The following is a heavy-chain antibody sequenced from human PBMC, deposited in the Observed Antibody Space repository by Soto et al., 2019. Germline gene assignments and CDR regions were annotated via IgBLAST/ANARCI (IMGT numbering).Heavy chain of an antibody. CDR3: ARDGNPLQGYHSSGYELDS. CDR1: GFTFSTYA. J-gene: IGHJ4*02. V-gene: IGHV3-30-3*01. Sequence: GGSLRLSCAASGFTFSTYAMHWVRQAPGKGLEWVAIISYDVSNKYYADSVKGRFTISRDNSKYTLYLQMNSLRPEDTAVYYCARDGNPLQGYHSSGYELDSWGQGTLVTVSS. CDR2: ISYDVSNK. D-gene: IGHD3-22*01.